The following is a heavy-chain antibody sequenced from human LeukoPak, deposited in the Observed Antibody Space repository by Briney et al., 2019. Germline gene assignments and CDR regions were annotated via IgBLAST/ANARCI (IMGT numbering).Heavy chain of an antibody. V-gene: IGHV3-53*01. J-gene: IGHJ4*02. CDR1: GFTVSSNY. Sequence: GGSLRLSCAASGFTVSSNYMSWVRQAPGKGLEWVSVIYSGGSTYYADSVKGRFTISRDNGKNSLYLQMNSLRAEDTALYYCVRGGEEVISARDYFDSWGRGTLVTVSS. CDR3: VRGGEEVISARDYFDS. D-gene: IGHD2/OR15-2a*01. CDR2: IYSGGST.